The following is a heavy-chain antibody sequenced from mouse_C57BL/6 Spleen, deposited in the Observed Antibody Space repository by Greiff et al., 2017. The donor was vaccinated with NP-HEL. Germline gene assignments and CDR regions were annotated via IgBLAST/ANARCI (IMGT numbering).Heavy chain of an antibody. Sequence: VQLQQSGAELVRPGTSVKMSCKASGYTFTNYWIGWAKQRPGHGLEWIGDIYPGGGYTNYNEKFKGKATLTADKSSSTAYMQFSSLTSEDAAIYYCARSILRYLDYWGRGTTLTVSS. V-gene: IGHV1-63*01. CDR3: ARSILRYLDY. D-gene: IGHD1-1*01. CDR2: IYPGGGYT. J-gene: IGHJ2*01. CDR1: GYTFTNYW.